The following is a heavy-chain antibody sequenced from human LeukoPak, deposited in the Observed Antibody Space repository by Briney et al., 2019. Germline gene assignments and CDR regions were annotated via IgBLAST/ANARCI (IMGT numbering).Heavy chain of an antibody. V-gene: IGHV3-23*01. D-gene: IGHD5-24*01. CDR1: GFTFSSYA. CDR3: ARELVEMAEKEGYFDY. J-gene: IGHJ4*02. CDR2: ISGSGGST. Sequence: GGSLRLSCAASGFTFSSYAMSWVRQAPGKGLEWVSAISGSGGSTYYADSVKGRFTISRDNSKNTLYLQMNSLRAEDTAVYYCARELVEMAEKEGYFDYWGQGTLVTVSS.